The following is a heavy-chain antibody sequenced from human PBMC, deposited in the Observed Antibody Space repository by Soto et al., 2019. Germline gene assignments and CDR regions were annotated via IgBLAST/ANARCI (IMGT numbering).Heavy chain of an antibody. J-gene: IGHJ6*02. CDR2: ISDSGGHT. D-gene: IGHD6-13*01. V-gene: IGHV3-23*01. CDR3: AKGYSSAWYTPDV. Sequence: GGSLRLSCAASGFSFNDYVMSWVRQAPGEGPEWISAISDSGGHTHYADSVKGRFAISRDNSKNMLYLQMNSLRVEDTAVYYCAKGYSSAWYTPDVWGQGTTVTVSS. CDR1: GFSFNDYV.